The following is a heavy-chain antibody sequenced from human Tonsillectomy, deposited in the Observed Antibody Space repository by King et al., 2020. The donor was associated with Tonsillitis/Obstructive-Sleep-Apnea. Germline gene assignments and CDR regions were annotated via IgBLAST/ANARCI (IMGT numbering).Heavy chain of an antibody. CDR2: IYPGDSDT. V-gene: IGHV5-51*01. D-gene: IGHD1-26*01. J-gene: IGHJ3*02. CDR1: GYSFTSYW. CDR3: ARQRREGATSPKDAFDI. Sequence: EVQLVESGAEVKKPGESLKISCKGSGYSFTSYWIGWVRQMPGKGLEWMGIIYPGDSDTRYSPSFQGQVTISADKSISTAYLQWSSLKASDTAMYYCARQRREGATSPKDAFDIWGQGTMVTVSS.